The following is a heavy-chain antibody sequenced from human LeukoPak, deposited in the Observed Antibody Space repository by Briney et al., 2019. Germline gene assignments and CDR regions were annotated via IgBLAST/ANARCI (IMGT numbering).Heavy chain of an antibody. D-gene: IGHD1/OR15-1a*01. CDR2: IRYDGSNK. Sequence: PGGSLRLSCAASGFTFSSYGMHWVRQAPGKGLEWVAFIRYDGSNKYYADSVKGRFTISRDNSKNTLYLQMNSLRAEDTAVYYCAKHSSKNIEDGPGYYYMDVWGKGTTVTVSS. CDR3: AKHSSKNIEDGPGYYYMDV. CDR1: GFTFSSYG. J-gene: IGHJ6*03. V-gene: IGHV3-30*02.